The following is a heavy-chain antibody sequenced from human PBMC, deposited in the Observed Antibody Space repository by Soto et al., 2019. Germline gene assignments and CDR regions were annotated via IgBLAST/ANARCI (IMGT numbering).Heavy chain of an antibody. Sequence: GGSLRLSCAASGFTFSSYWMSWVRQAPGKGLEWVANIKQDGSEKYYVDSVKGRFTISRDNAKNSLYLQMNSLRAEDTAVYYCARTAQGGSWYDYYMDVWGKGTTVTVSS. CDR3: ARTAQGGSWYDYYMDV. J-gene: IGHJ6*03. CDR1: GFTFSSYW. CDR2: IKQDGSEK. V-gene: IGHV3-7*01. D-gene: IGHD6-13*01.